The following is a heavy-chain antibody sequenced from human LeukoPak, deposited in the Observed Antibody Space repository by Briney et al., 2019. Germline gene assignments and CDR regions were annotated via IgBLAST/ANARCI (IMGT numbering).Heavy chain of an antibody. V-gene: IGHV3-33*01. CDR3: ATRSRALDY. CDR2: IWCDGSNK. Sequence: PGRSLRLSCAASGFTLSSYGMHWVRQAPGKGLEWVAVIWCDGSNKYYADSVKGRFTISRDNSKNTLYLQMNSRRAEDTAVYYCATRSRALDYWGQGTLVTVSS. J-gene: IGHJ4*02. CDR1: GFTLSSYG.